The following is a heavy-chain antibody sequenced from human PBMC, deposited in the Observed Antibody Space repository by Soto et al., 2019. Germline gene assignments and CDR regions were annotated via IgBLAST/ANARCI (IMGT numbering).Heavy chain of an antibody. CDR3: ARQIVVPAAILAYTFDY. CDR1: GGSISSYY. J-gene: IGHJ4*02. V-gene: IGHV4-59*08. Sequence: SETLSLTCTVSGGSISSYYWSWIRQPPGKGLEWIGYIYYSGSTNYNPSLKSRVTISVDTSKNQYSLKLSSVTAADTAVYYCARQIVVPAAILAYTFDYWGQGTLVTVSS. CDR2: IYYSGST. D-gene: IGHD2-2*01.